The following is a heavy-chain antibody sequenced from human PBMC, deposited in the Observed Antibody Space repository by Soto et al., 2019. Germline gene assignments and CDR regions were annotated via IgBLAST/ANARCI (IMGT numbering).Heavy chain of an antibody. CDR2: IYYSGST. CDR1: GGSITSSSYY. J-gene: IGHJ5*02. V-gene: IGHV4-39*01. CDR3: ATQEVGGSYVYTFDP. Sequence: QLHLRESGPGLVKPSETLSLTCTVSGGSITSSSYYWGWIRQPPGKGLEWIGSIYYSGSTYYNPSLKSRVTISVDTSKHQSSLKLSSVTAADTAVYYCATQEVGGSYVYTFDPWGQGTLVTVSS. D-gene: IGHD1-26*01.